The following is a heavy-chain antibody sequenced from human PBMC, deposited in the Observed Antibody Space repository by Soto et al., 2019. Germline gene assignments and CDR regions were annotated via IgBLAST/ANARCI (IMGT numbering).Heavy chain of an antibody. V-gene: IGHV1-69*04. D-gene: IGHD2-2*01. J-gene: IGHJ4*02. CDR1: GGTFSSYT. CDR2: IIPILGIA. CDR3: ARDGVPGYCSSTSCYYAHDY. Sequence: SVKVSCKASGGTFSSYTISWVRQAPGQGLEWMGRIIPILGIANYAQKFQGRVTITADKSTSTAYMELSSLRSEDTAVYYCARDGVPGYCSSTSCYYAHDYWGQGTLVTVSS.